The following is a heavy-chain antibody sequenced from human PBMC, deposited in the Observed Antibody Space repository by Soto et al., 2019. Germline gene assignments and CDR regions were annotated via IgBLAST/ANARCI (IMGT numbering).Heavy chain of an antibody. Sequence: QVRLVQSGAQVKKPGSSVKVSCEPSGGYFASYTIGWVRRAPGQGLEWMGMVTPVFGTANYTRNFQGRLTITADHRTVAYPMELRELRFDDTAVYYCARAPLAVGADGLAPWGQGALVTVS. J-gene: IGHJ5*02. CDR2: VTPVFGTA. CDR3: ARAPLAVGADGLAP. V-gene: IGHV1-69*08. D-gene: IGHD6-19*01. CDR1: GGYFASYT.